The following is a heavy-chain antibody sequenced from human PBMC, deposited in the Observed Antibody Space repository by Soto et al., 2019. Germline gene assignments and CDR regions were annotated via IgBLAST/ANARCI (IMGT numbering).Heavy chain of an antibody. D-gene: IGHD6-19*01. Sequence: ASVQVVCKASGHTFNGYYMHWGRQAPGPGLVWMGWINSNIGGANYAQKFQGWVTMTRDTSASTAYLKLSSLRSEDTAVYYCARDREYISGSTDYWGQGTKVTVPS. CDR2: INSNIGGA. CDR1: GHTFNGYY. V-gene: IGHV1-2*04. J-gene: IGHJ4*02. CDR3: ARDREYISGSTDY.